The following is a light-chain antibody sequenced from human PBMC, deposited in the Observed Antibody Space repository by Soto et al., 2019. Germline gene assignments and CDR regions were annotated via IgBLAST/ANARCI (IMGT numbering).Light chain of an antibody. CDR3: GSYTSSSTRV. J-gene: IGLJ1*01. CDR2: DVS. Sequence: QSVLTQPASVSGSPGQSITISCTGTSSDVGDYNYVSWYQQHPGKAPKLMIFDVSNRPSGVSNRFSGSKSGNTASLTISGLQAEDEADYYCGSYTSSSTRVFGTGTKVTVL. V-gene: IGLV2-14*01. CDR1: SSDVGDYNY.